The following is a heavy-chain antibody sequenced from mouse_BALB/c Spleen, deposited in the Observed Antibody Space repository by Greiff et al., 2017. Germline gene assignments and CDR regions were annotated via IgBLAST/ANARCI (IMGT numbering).Heavy chain of an antibody. CDR2: ISSGGSYT. CDR3: AREKNYYGSSYWYFDV. J-gene: IGHJ1*01. D-gene: IGHD1-1*01. CDR1: GFTFSSYA. Sequence: EVHLVESGGGLVKPGGSLKLSCAASGFTFSSYAMSWVRQSPEKRLEWVAEISSGGSYTYYPDTVTGRFTISRDNAKNTLYLEMSSLRSEDTAMYYCAREKNYYGSSYWYFDVWGAGTTVTVSS. V-gene: IGHV5-9-4*01.